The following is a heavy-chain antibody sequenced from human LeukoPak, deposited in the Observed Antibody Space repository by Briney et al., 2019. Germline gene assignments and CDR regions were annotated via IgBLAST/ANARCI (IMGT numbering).Heavy chain of an antibody. D-gene: IGHD6-19*01. V-gene: IGHV3-23*05. Sequence: AGGSLRLSCTASGFTFNNYVMSWVRQAPGKGLEWVSSIKTSGSTDYADSVKGRFTISRDNSKNTLYLQMNSLRVEDTAVYYCAKVRPPPGSGWYGGDDSWGQGTLVTVSS. CDR2: IKTSGST. CDR1: GFTFNNYV. J-gene: IGHJ4*02. CDR3: AKVRPPPGSGWYGGDDS.